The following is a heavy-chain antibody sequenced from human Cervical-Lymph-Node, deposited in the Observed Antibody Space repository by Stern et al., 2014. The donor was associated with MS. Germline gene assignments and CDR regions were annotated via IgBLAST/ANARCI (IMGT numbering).Heavy chain of an antibody. Sequence: QLVQSGPEVKKPGTSEKVSCKASGFTFTNSAMQWVRQARGQRLEWIGLIFVGSGDTSYAQKFQERVSITRDMSTSTAYMELSSLRSEDTAVYYCASSTLVVADDAFDIWGQGTMVTVSS. CDR1: GFTFTNSA. J-gene: IGHJ3*02. CDR2: IFVGSGDT. V-gene: IGHV1-58*02. D-gene: IGHD3-22*01. CDR3: ASSTLVVADDAFDI.